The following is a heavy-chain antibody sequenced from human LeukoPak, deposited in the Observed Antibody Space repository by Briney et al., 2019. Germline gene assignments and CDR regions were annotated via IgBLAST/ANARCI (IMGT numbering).Heavy chain of an antibody. J-gene: IGHJ4*02. CDR1: GYRFSSYW. Sequence: GESLKISCKGSGYRFSSYWIAWVRQRPGKGLEWMGVIYPADSETKYGPSFQGQVTISADTSNKTVSLQWNSLSLSDTATYYCARMRGPLGELLPFAHWGQGALVTVSS. D-gene: IGHD3-10*01. CDR3: ARMRGPLGELLPFAH. CDR2: IYPADSET. V-gene: IGHV5-51*01.